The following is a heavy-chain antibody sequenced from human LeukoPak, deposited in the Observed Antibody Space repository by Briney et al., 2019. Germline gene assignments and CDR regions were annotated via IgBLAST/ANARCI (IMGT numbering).Heavy chain of an antibody. CDR1: GYSFTTYS. V-gene: IGHV5-51*01. CDR3: ARQSQPRRGGFNNFDY. D-gene: IGHD5-24*01. J-gene: IGHJ4*02. CDR2: IYTDDSDI. Sequence: GESLKISCYTSGYSFTTYSIGWVRQMPGKGLEWMGIIYTDDSDIRYGPSFQGQVTISADMSTNIAHLQWRSLKASDTAMYYCARQSQPRRGGFNNFDYWGQGTLVTVSS.